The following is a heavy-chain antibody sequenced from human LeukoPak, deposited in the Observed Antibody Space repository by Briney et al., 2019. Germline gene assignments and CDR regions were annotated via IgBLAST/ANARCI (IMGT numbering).Heavy chain of an antibody. CDR3: ARFRSSFHSTDSGYSNWFDY. V-gene: IGHV1-2*02. D-gene: IGHD3-22*01. J-gene: IGHJ4*02. CDR2: INPNSGGT. CDR1: GYTFTDYY. Sequence: ASVKVSCKASGYTFTDYYIHWVRQAPGQGLEWMGWINPNSGGTNYAQKFQGRVNMTRDTSIRTAYMDLTRLRSDDTAVYYCARFRSSFHSTDSGYSNWFDYWGQGTLVTVSS.